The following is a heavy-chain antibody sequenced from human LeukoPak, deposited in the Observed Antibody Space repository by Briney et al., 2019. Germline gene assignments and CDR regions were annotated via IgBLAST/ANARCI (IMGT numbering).Heavy chain of an antibody. CDR3: ANQGLYYYDSSGYYYQPYFDY. J-gene: IGHJ4*02. CDR1: GFTFSSYG. Sequence: GSLRLSCAASGFTFSSYGMHWVRQAPGKGLEWVAVISYDGSNKYYADSVKGRFTISRDNSKNTLYLQMNSLRAEDTAVYYCANQGLYYYDSSGYYYQPYFDYWGRGTLVTVSS. D-gene: IGHD3-22*01. CDR2: ISYDGSNK. V-gene: IGHV3-30*18.